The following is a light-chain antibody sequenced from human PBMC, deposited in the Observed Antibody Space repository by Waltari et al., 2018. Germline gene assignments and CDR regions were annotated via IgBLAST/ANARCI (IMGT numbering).Light chain of an antibody. CDR2: GPS. J-gene: IGKJ1*01. CDR1: QSGRSSY. V-gene: IGKV3-20*01. CDR3: QQYGSSSWT. Sequence: EIVLTQSPGTLSLSPGERATLPCRASQSGRSSYLAWYQQKPGQAPRLPIYGPSSRATGIPDRFSGSGSGTDFTLAISRLEPEDFAVYYCQQYGSSSWTFGQGTKVEIK.